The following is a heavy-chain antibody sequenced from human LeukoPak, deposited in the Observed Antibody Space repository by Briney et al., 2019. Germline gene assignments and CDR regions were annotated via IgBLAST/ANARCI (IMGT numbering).Heavy chain of an antibody. CDR1: GYTFTGYY. V-gene: IGHV1-2*02. J-gene: IGHJ6*03. D-gene: IGHD2-2*01. CDR3: ARQEGPDCSSTSCYYYYYMDV. CDR2: INPNSGGT. Sequence: GASVKVSCKASGYTFTGYYMHWVRQAPGQGLEWMGWINPNSGGTNYAQKFQGRVTMTRDTSISTAYMELSRLRSDDTAVYYCARQEGPDCSSTSCYYYYYMDVWGKGTTVTVSS.